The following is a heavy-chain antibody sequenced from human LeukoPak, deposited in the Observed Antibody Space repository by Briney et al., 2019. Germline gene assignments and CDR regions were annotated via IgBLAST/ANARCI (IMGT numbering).Heavy chain of an antibody. CDR1: GFTTSNYA. CDR3: AKAFTTITARFDD. D-gene: IGHD6-6*01. Sequence: GGSLRLSCAASGFTTSNYAMNWVRQAPGKGLEWVSLISGSGATTNYADSVKGRFTISRDTSKNTLYLQMNSLRAEDTAVYYCAKAFTTITARFDDWGQGTPVTVSS. J-gene: IGHJ4*02. V-gene: IGHV3-23*01. CDR2: ISGSGATT.